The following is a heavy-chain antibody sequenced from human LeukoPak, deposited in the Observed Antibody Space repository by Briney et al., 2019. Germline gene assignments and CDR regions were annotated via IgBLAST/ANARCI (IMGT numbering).Heavy chain of an antibody. CDR1: GFTFSSYA. Sequence: PGRSLRLSCAASGFTFSSYAMHWVRQAPGKGLEWVAVISYDGSNKYYADSVKGRLTISRDNSKNTLYLQMNSLRAEDTAVYYCARDRGGDGNWYFDLWGRGTLVTVSS. CDR3: ARDRGGDGNWYFDL. D-gene: IGHD3-16*01. V-gene: IGHV3-30*04. J-gene: IGHJ2*01. CDR2: ISYDGSNK.